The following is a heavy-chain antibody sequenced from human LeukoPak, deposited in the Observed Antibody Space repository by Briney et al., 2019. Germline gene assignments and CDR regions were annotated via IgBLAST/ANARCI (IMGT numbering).Heavy chain of an antibody. V-gene: IGHV3-48*04. CDR3: ARYSSSFWFDP. J-gene: IGHJ5*02. CDR2: ISSSSSTI. D-gene: IGHD6-6*01. Sequence: GGSLRLSCAASGFTFSSYSMNWVRQAPGKGLEWVSYISSSSSTIYYADSVKGRFTISRDNAKNSLYLQMNSLRAEDTAVYYCARYSSSFWFDPSGQGTLVTVSS. CDR1: GFTFSSYS.